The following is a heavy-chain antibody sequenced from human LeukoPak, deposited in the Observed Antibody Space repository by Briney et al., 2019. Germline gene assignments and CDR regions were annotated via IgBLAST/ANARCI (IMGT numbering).Heavy chain of an antibody. CDR2: INTNTGNP. V-gene: IGHV7-4-1*02. CDR1: GYTLTELS. CDR3: AGFGVIIRGAGDI. D-gene: IGHD3-3*01. J-gene: IGHJ3*02. Sequence: ASVNVSCKVSGYTLTELSIHWVRQAPGQGLEWMAWINTNTGNPTYAQGFTGRFVFSLDTSVSTAYLQISSLKTEDTAVYYCAGFGVIIRGAGDIWGQGTMVTVSS.